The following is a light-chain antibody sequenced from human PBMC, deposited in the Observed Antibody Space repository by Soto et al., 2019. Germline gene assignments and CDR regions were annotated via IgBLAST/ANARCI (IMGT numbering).Light chain of an antibody. CDR3: SSYTTNITPVV. CDR2: EVT. Sequence: QSVLAQPASVSGSPGQSITISCTGTSGFVGSFSLVSWYQQHPGKAPKLLISEVTNRPSGVSNRFSGSKSGNTASLTISGLQAEDEADYYCSSYTTNITPVVFGGGTKLTVL. J-gene: IGLJ2*01. V-gene: IGLV2-14*02. CDR1: SGFVGSFSL.